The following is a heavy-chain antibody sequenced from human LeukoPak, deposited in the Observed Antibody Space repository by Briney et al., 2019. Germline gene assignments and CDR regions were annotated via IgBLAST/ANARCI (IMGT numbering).Heavy chain of an antibody. V-gene: IGHV4-34*01. Sequence: SETLSLTCAVYGESFSGYYWSWIRQSPGKGLEWIGEINHSGSTNYNPSLKSRVTISVDTAKNQFSLKLSSVTAADTAVYYCARSNAFDIWGQGTMVTVSS. CDR2: INHSGST. CDR3: ARSNAFDI. J-gene: IGHJ3*02. CDR1: GESFSGYY.